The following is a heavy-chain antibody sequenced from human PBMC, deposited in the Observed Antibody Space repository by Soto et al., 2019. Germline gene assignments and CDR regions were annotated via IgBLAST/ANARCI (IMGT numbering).Heavy chain of an antibody. J-gene: IGHJ4*01. CDR2: IYPYDSDT. Sequence: PGESLKISCRTSGYSFTSYWIGWVRQMPGKGMEWMRNIYPYDSDTRYSPSFQGQVTISADTSITTAYLQWSGLRASDTAMYFCARHLVGSTRGNFDYWGQGTLVTVPQ. V-gene: IGHV5-51*01. CDR1: GYSFTSYW. CDR3: ARHLVGSTRGNFDY. D-gene: IGHD2-2*01.